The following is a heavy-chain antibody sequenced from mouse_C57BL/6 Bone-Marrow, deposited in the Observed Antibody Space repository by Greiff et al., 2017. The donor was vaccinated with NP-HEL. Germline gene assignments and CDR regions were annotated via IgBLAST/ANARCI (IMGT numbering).Heavy chain of an antibody. Sequence: VQLQQSGAELARPGASVKLSCKASGYTFTSYGISWVKQRPGQGLEWIGEIYPRSGNTYYNEKFKGKATLTADKSSSTAYMELRSLTSEDSAVYFGTRARRFDNWDQGTTLTVSS. CDR3: TRARRFDN. J-gene: IGHJ2*01. V-gene: IGHV1-81*01. CDR1: GYTFTSYG. CDR2: IYPRSGNT.